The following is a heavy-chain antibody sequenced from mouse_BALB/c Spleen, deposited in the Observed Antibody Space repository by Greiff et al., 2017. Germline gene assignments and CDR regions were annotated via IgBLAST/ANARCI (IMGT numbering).Heavy chain of an antibody. CDR2: IWAGGST. Sequence: VKLVESGPGLVAPSQSLSITCTVSGFSLTSYGVHWVRQPPGKGLEWLGVIWAGGSTNYNSALMSRLSISKDNSKSQVFLKMNSLQTDDTAMYYCARERNWSFAYWGQGTLVTVSA. D-gene: IGHD4-1*01. V-gene: IGHV2-9*02. CDR1: GFSLTSYG. J-gene: IGHJ3*01. CDR3: ARERNWSFAY.